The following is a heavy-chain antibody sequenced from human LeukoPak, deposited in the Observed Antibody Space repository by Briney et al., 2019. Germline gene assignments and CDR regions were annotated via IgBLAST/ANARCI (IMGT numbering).Heavy chain of an antibody. Sequence: AGGSLRLSCAASGFTFSSYTMSWVRQAPGKGLEWVSTITTSDGNTYYADSVKGRFTVSRDNSKNTLFLQMNSLRAEDTAVYYGAKDGGLWVYALEGDSWGRGTLVTVA. CDR2: ITTSDGNT. CDR3: AKDGGLWVYALEGDS. J-gene: IGHJ5*02. CDR1: GFTFSSYT. V-gene: IGHV3-23*01. D-gene: IGHD6-13*01.